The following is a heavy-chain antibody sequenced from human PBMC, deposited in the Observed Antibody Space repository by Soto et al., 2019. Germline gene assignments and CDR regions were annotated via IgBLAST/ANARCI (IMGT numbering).Heavy chain of an antibody. CDR3: AKEGGWQYYYYGMDV. V-gene: IGHV6-1*01. Sequence: SQTLSLTCAISGDGVSSNSAAWNWIRQSPSRGLERLGRTYYRSKWYNDYAVYVKSRITINPNTSKNQFSLQLNSVTPEDTAVYYCAKEGGWQYYYYGMDVWGQGTTVTVSS. J-gene: IGHJ6*02. CDR1: GDGVSSNSAA. CDR2: TYYRSKWYN. D-gene: IGHD6-19*01.